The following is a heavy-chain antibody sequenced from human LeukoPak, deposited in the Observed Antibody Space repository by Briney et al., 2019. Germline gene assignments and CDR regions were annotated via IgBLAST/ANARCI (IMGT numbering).Heavy chain of an antibody. CDR3: ARGPWVY. CDR1: GYTLTNYD. CDR2: INTNTGNP. Sequence: ASVKVSCKASGYTLTNYDINWVRQAPGQGLEWMGWINTNTGNPTYVQGFTGRFVFSLDTSVSTAYLQINSLKADDTAVYYCARGPWVYWGQGTLVTVSS. J-gene: IGHJ4*02. V-gene: IGHV7-4-1*02.